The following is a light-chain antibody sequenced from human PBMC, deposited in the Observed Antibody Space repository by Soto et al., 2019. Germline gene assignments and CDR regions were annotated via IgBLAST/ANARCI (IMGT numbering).Light chain of an antibody. CDR2: AAS. V-gene: IGKV1-27*01. J-gene: IGKJ1*01. Sequence: DIQMTQSPSSLSASVGDRVTITCRASQGISNYLAWYQQKPGKVPKLLIYAASTLQSGVPSRFSGSGSGTDFTLTIISLQLEDVATYYCQKYNSAPRTFGQGTKVEIK. CDR1: QGISNY. CDR3: QKYNSAPRT.